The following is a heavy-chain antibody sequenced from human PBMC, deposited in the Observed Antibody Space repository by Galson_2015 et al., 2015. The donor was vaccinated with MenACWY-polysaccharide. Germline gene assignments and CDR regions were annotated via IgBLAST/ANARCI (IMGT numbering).Heavy chain of an antibody. D-gene: IGHD2-2*01. CDR2: ISWNSGSI. CDR3: ARSIVVVPAAMDP. CDR1: GFTFDGYA. V-gene: IGHV3-9*01. J-gene: IGHJ5*02. Sequence: SLRLSCAASGFTFDGYAMHWVRQAPGKGLEWVSGISWNSGSIGYADSVKGRFTISRDDAKNSLYLQMNSLRAEDTALYYCARSIVVVPAAMDPWGQGTLVTVSS.